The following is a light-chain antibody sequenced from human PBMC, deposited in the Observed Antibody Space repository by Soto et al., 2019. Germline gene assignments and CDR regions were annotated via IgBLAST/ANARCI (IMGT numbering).Light chain of an antibody. Sequence: DIQMTQSPSTLSASVGDRVTITCRASQTISSRLAWYQRKPGKAPKLLIYKASSLESGVPSRFGGSGSGTEFTLTISSLQPDDFATYYCQQYNSYWTFGQGTKLDIK. CDR2: KAS. J-gene: IGKJ1*01. V-gene: IGKV1-5*03. CDR1: QTISSR. CDR3: QQYNSYWT.